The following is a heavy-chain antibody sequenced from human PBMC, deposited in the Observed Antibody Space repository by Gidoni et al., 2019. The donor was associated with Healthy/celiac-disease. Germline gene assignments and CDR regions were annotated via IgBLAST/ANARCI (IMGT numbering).Heavy chain of an antibody. CDR2: SSYRGST. D-gene: IGHD2-15*01. J-gene: IGHJ4*02. V-gene: IGHV4-31*03. CDR3: ARGMVVAAGFFAS. Sequence: QVQLQESGPGLVKPRQTRSSTCTVAGVSNSSGGYYWSWIRQHPGKGLGWIGSSSYRGSTYSHPSLKRRVTISVYTSKNQFSLKLSSVTAADPAVYYCARGMVVAAGFFASWGQGTLVTVSS. CDR1: GVSNSSGGYY.